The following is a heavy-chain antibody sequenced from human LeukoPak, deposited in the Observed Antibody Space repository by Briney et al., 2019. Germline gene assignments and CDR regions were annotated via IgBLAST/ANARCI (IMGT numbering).Heavy chain of an antibody. CDR1: GGSISSHY. CDR3: ARQYYYDSSGYFN. Sequence: SETLSLTCTVSGGSISSHYWSWIRQPPGKGLEWIGYICYSGSTNYNPSLKSRVTMSVDTSKNQFSLKLSSVTAADTAVYYCARQYYYDSSGYFNWGQGTLVTVSS. J-gene: IGHJ4*02. V-gene: IGHV4-59*11. D-gene: IGHD3-22*01. CDR2: ICYSGST.